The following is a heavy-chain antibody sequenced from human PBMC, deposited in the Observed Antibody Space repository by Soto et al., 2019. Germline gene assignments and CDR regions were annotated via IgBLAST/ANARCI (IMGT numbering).Heavy chain of an antibody. CDR1: GGSISSGGYY. CDR2: IYYSEST. J-gene: IGHJ1*01. V-gene: IGHV4-31*03. Sequence: QVQLQESGPGLVKPSQTLSLTCTVSGGSISSGGYYWSWIRQHPGKGLEWIGYIYYSESTRYNPSLKSRVTLSVDTSTNQFSLKLSSVTAADTAVYYCAREIGYCSGGSCFGSYLQDWGQGTLVTVSS. CDR3: AREIGYCSGGSCFGSYLQD. D-gene: IGHD2-15*01.